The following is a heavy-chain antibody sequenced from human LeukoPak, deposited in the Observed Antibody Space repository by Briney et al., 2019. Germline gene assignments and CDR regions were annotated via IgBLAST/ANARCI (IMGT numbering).Heavy chain of an antibody. D-gene: IGHD3-10*01. Sequence: PGGSLRLSCAASGFTFSGYGMHWVRQAPGKGLEWVAVIWYDGSNEYYADSVKGRFTISRDNAKNTLYLQMNSLRVEDTAVYYCARVVHYGSGLAVGWGQGTLVTVSS. V-gene: IGHV3-33*01. CDR2: IWYDGSNE. CDR1: GFTFSGYG. J-gene: IGHJ4*02. CDR3: ARVVHYGSGLAVG.